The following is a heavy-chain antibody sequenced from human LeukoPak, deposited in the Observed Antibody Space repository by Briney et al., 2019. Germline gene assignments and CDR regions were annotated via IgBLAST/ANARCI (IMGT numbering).Heavy chain of an antibody. CDR2: ISWNSGSI. Sequence: GRSLRLSCAASGFTFDDYAMHWVRQAPGKGPEWVSGISWNSGSIGYADSVKGRFTISRDNAKNSLYLQMNSLRAEDTALYYCAKDKGGQQLVGFDYWGQGTLVTVSS. CDR3: AKDKGGQQLVGFDY. J-gene: IGHJ4*02. V-gene: IGHV3-9*01. D-gene: IGHD6-13*01. CDR1: GFTFDDYA.